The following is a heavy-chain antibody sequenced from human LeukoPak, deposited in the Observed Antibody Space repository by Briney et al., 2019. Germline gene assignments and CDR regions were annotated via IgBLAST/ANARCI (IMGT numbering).Heavy chain of an antibody. J-gene: IGHJ3*02. CDR1: GGSIISGHNY. Sequence: SETLSLTCTVSGGSIISGHNYWGWVRQPPGKGLEWIGSIYYSGSTYYNPSLKSRVTISLNTSKNQFSLKLRSVTAADTAVYYCARQYTFDIWGRGTVVSVSS. CDR3: ARQYTFDI. V-gene: IGHV4-39*01. CDR2: IYYSGST. D-gene: IGHD5-12*01.